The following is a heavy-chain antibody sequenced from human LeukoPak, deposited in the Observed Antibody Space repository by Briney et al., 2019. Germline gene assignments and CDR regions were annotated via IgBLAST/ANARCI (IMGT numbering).Heavy chain of an antibody. CDR1: GFTFSSYG. V-gene: IGHV3-30*02. Sequence: GGSLRLSCAASGFTFSSYGMHWVRQAPGKGLEWVAFIRYDGSNKYYADSVKGRFTISRDNSKNTLYLQMNSLRAEDTAVYYCARVPVPAAIDYYYYMDVWGKGTTVTVSS. D-gene: IGHD2-2*01. CDR3: ARVPVPAAIDYYYYMDV. CDR2: IRYDGSNK. J-gene: IGHJ6*03.